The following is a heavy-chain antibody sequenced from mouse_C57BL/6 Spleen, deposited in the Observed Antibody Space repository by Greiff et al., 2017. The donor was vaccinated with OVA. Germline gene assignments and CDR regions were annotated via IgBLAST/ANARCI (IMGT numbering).Heavy chain of an antibody. CDR3: ARYPIYDGLYWYFDV. D-gene: IGHD2-3*01. Sequence: DVKLVESGPGLAKPSQTLSLTCSVTGYSITSDYWNWIRKFPGNKLEYMGYISYSGSTYYNPSLKSRISITRDTSKNQYYLQLNSVTTEDTATYYCARYPIYDGLYWYFDVWGTGTTVTVSS. CDR1: GYSITSDY. CDR2: ISYSGST. V-gene: IGHV3-8*01. J-gene: IGHJ1*03.